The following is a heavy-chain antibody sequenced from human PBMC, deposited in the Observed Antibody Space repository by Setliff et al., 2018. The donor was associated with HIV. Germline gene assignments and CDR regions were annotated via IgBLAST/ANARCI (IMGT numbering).Heavy chain of an antibody. CDR1: GYTFTSYG. CDR2: INAGNGNT. CDR3: ARDDYGDYYYYMDV. Sequence: GASVKVSCKASGYTFTSYGISWVRQAPGQGLEWMGWINAGNGNTKYSQKFQGRVTITRDTSASTAYMELSSLRSEDTAVYYCARDDYGDYYYYMDVWGKGTTVTVSS. J-gene: IGHJ6*03. V-gene: IGHV1-3*01. D-gene: IGHD4-17*01.